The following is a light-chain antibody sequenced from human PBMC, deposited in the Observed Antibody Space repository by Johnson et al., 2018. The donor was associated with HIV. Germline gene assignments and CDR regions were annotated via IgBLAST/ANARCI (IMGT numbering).Light chain of an antibody. J-gene: IGLJ1*01. CDR2: EHN. V-gene: IGLV1-51*02. CDR1: SSNIGNNY. CDR3: GTWDNSLSTGGV. Sequence: QSVLTQPPSVSAAPGQKVTISCSGSSSNIGNNYVSWYQLLPGTAPKLLIYEHNKRHSGIPDRFSGSKSGTSATLAITGLQPADEADYYCGTWDNSLSTGGVFGTGTKVIVL.